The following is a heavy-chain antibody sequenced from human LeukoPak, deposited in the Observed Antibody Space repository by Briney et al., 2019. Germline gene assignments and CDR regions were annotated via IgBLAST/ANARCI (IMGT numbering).Heavy chain of an antibody. V-gene: IGHV3-23*01. CDR1: GFTFSGYA. CDR3: AKTIVRDSSGYYYYFDY. Sequence: GSLRLSCAASGFTFSGYAMSWVRQAPGKGLEWVSVISGSGGSTYYADSVKGRFTISRDNSKNTLYLQMNSLRAEDTAVYYCAKTIVRDSSGYYYYFDYWGQGTLVTVSS. J-gene: IGHJ4*02. CDR2: ISGSGGST. D-gene: IGHD3-22*01.